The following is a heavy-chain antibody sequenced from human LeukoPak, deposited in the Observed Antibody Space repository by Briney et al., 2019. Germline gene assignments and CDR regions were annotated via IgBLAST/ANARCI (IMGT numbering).Heavy chain of an antibody. CDR3: AREEYYDSSGYWVFDY. CDR1: GGSISSGSYY. V-gene: IGHV4-61*02. D-gene: IGHD3-22*01. J-gene: IGHJ4*02. Sequence: SETLSLTCTVSGGSISSGSYYWSWIRQPAGKGLEWIGRIYTSGSTNYNPSLKSRVTISVDTSKNQFSLKLSSVTAADTAVYYCAREEYYDSSGYWVFDYWGQGTLVTVSS. CDR2: IYTSGST.